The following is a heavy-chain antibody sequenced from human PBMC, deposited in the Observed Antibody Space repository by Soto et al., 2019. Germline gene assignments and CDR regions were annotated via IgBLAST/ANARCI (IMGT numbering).Heavy chain of an antibody. J-gene: IGHJ4*02. V-gene: IGHV3-9*01. CDR2: ISWNSGSI. CDR1: GFTFDDYA. CDR3: AKDATLLWFGESCFDY. Sequence: GGSLGLSCAASGFTFDDYAMHWVRQGPGKGLEWVSGISWNSGSIGYADSVKGRFTISRDNAKNSLYLQMNSLGAEDTALYYCAKDATLLWFGESCFDYWGQGTLVTVSS. D-gene: IGHD3-10*01.